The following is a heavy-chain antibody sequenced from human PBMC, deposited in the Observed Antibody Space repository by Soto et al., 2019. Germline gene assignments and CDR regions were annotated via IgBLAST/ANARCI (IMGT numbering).Heavy chain of an antibody. D-gene: IGHD3-22*01. CDR1: GYTLTELS. J-gene: IGHJ4*02. V-gene: IGHV1-2*02. Sequence: ASVKVSCKVSGYTLTELSMHWVRQAPGKGLEWMGWINPNSGGTNYAQKFQGRVTMTRDTSISTAYMELSRLRSDDTAVYYCASNYDSSGSIDYWGQGTLVTVSS. CDR3: ASNYDSSGSIDY. CDR2: INPNSGGT.